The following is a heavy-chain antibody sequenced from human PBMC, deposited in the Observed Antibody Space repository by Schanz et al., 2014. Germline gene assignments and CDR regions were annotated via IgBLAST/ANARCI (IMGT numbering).Heavy chain of an antibody. V-gene: IGHV3-9*01. CDR3: AKVRSGDSTIVVSDAFDI. D-gene: IGHD3-22*01. CDR2: ISGNSDII. J-gene: IGHJ3*02. Sequence: VQLVESGGCLVKPGGSLRLSCAASGFTFSSYAMHWVRQAPGKGLEWVSGISGNSDIIGYADSVKGRCTVSRDNAKNSLYLQMNSLRAEDTALYYCAKVRSGDSTIVVSDAFDIWGQGTMVTVSS. CDR1: GFTFSSYA.